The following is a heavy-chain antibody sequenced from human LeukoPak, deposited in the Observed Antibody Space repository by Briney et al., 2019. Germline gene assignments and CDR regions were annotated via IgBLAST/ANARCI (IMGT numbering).Heavy chain of an antibody. Sequence: SSETLSLTCTVSGYSISGGYYCGWIRQPPGKVLEWIGYIYYSGSTYYNPSLKSRVTISVDRSKNQFSLKLSSVTAADTAVYYCAREVLAVSSGWYGENWSQGTLVTVSS. D-gene: IGHD6-19*01. V-gene: IGHV4-38-2*02. CDR3: AREVLAVSSGWYGEN. CDR1: GYSISGGYY. CDR2: IYYSGST. J-gene: IGHJ4*02.